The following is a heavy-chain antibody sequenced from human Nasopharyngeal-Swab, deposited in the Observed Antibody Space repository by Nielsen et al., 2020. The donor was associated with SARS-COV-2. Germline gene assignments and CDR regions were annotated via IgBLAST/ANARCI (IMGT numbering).Heavy chain of an antibody. Sequence: TVSVCLSGSGGSFRSASYFWCWIRPRRGKGLEWIGYIHYTGKTYYNPSLKSRVTISVDTSKNQFSLKLSSVTAADTAVYYCARLNGIAAAGTGWFDPWGQGTLVTVSS. D-gene: IGHD6-13*01. CDR2: IHYTGKT. J-gene: IGHJ5*02. CDR1: GGSFRSASYF. V-gene: IGHV4-31*02. CDR3: ARLNGIAAAGTGWFDP.